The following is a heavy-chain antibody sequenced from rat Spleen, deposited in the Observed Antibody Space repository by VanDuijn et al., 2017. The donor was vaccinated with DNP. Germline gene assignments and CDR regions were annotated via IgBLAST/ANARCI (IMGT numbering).Heavy chain of an antibody. J-gene: IGHJ2*01. D-gene: IGHD1-6*01. CDR2: ISPSGGST. Sequence: EVQLVESGGGLVQPGRSLKLSCAASGFSFSDYDMAWVRQAPPKGLEWVTAISPSGGSTYYRDSVKGRFTVSRDNAKSTLYLQMDSLRSEDTATYYCATEDYGYPFAYWGQGVMVTVSS. CDR1: GFSFSDYD. V-gene: IGHV5-27*01. CDR3: ATEDYGYPFAY.